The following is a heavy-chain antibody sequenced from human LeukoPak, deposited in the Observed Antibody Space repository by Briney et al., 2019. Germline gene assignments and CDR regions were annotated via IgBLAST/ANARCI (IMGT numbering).Heavy chain of an antibody. CDR2: INSEGSST. CDR3: ARQSTAAYSMNFNY. D-gene: IGHD6-6*01. CDR1: GFTFSSYW. Sequence: GGSLRLSCAASGFTFSSYWMHWVRQAPVKGLVWVSRINSEGSSTSYADSVKGRFTISRDNAKNSLYLQMDSLSAEDTAVYYCARQSTAAYSMNFNYWGQGTLVTVSS. J-gene: IGHJ4*02. V-gene: IGHV3-74*01.